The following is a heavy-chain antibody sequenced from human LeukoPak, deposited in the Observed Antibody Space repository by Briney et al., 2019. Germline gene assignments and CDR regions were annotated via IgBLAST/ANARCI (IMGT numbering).Heavy chain of an antibody. Sequence: SETLSLTCAVSGGSISSGGYSWSWIRQPPGKGLEWIGYIYHSGSTYYNPSLKSRVTISVDRSKNQFSLKLSSVTAADTAMYYCARAVSRDSSSAVFDPWGQGTLVTVSS. D-gene: IGHD6-13*01. CDR3: ARAVSRDSSSAVFDP. J-gene: IGHJ5*02. CDR2: IYHSGST. V-gene: IGHV4-30-2*01. CDR1: GGSISSGGYS.